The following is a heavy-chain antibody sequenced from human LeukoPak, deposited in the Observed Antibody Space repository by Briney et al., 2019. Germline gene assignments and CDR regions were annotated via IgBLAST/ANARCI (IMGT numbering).Heavy chain of an antibody. CDR2: INEDGGER. D-gene: IGHD1-14*01. CDR1: GFTLSGYW. V-gene: IGHV3-7*01. CDR3: ARGGNLEN. J-gene: IGHJ4*02. Sequence: PGGSLRLSCAASGFTLSGYWMSWVRQAPGKGLEWVANINEDGGERHYVDTVKGRFTISRDNAKNSLYLQMNSLRAEDTAVYYCARGGNLENWGRGTLVTVSS.